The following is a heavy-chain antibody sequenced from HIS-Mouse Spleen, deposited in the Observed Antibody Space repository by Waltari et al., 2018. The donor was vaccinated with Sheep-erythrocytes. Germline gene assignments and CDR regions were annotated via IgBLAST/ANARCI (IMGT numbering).Heavy chain of an antibody. J-gene: IGHJ4*02. CDR2: ISGSSSYI. Sequence: LEWVASISGSSSYIYYADSVTVRFTISRANAKTSLYLQMNSLRAEDTAVYYCARVASGATFDYWGQGTLVTVSS. CDR3: ARVASGATFDY. D-gene: IGHD1-26*01. V-gene: IGHV3-21*01.